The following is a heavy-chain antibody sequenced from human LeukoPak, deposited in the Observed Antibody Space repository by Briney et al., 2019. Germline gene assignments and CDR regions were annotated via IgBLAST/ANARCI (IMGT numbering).Heavy chain of an antibody. Sequence: GGSLRLSCAASGFTFSSYAMSWVRQAPGKGLEWVSGISYSGGTTYHADSLKGRFVISRDNSKNTVYPQMNSLRAEDTAVYYCAKSFGKWNYGGTSIWGQGTLVTVSS. CDR3: AKSFGKWNYGGTSI. D-gene: IGHD3-10*01. CDR2: ISYSGGTT. J-gene: IGHJ4*02. V-gene: IGHV3-23*01. CDR1: GFTFSSYA.